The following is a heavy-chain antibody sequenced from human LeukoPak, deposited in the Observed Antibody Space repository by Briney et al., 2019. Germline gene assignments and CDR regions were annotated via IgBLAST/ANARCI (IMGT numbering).Heavy chain of an antibody. V-gene: IGHV1-18*01. D-gene: IGHD1-26*01. CDR3: ARDQYLSGSYSGLDFDI. Sequence: GASVKVSCKASGYTFTSYGISWVRQAPGQGLEWMGWISAYNGNTNYAQKLQGRVTMTTDTSTSTAYMELRSLRSDDTAVYYCARDQYLSGSYSGLDFDIWGQGTMVTVSS. J-gene: IGHJ3*02. CDR1: GYTFTSYG. CDR2: ISAYNGNT.